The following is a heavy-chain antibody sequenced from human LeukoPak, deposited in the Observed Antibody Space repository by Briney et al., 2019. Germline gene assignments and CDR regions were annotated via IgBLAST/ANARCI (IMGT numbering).Heavy chain of an antibody. CDR2: MNPNSGNT. CDR1: GYTFTSYD. CDR3: ARAHGPQWAFDI. J-gene: IGHJ3*02. Sequence: ASVKVSCKASGYTFTSYDINWVRQATGQGLEWMGWMNPNSGNTGYAQKFQGRVTMTRNTYISTAYMELSSLRSDDTAVYYCARAHGPQWAFDIWGQGAAVTVSS. V-gene: IGHV1-8*01. D-gene: IGHD6-19*01.